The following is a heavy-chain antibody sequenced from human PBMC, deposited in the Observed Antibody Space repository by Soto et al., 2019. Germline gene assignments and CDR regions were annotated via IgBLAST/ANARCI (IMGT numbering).Heavy chain of an antibody. CDR3: AREVVLVPSAYGMDV. V-gene: IGHV1-46*01. Sequence: QVQVVQSGAEVKKPGASVKVSCKASGYTFTSYYIHWVRQAPGQGLEWMAIINPSGGSTSYAQRFQGRVTLTRDTSTTTVYMELSSLRSEDTAVYYCAREVVLVPSAYGMDVWGQGTTVTVSS. CDR1: GYTFTSYY. D-gene: IGHD2-2*01. CDR2: INPSGGST. J-gene: IGHJ6*02.